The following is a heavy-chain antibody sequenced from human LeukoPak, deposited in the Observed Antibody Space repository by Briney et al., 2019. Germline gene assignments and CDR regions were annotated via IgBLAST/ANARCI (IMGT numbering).Heavy chain of an antibody. D-gene: IGHD6-13*01. V-gene: IGHV3-30*07. CDR3: AKFSAGAAGTHFDY. Sequence: GGSLRLSCAASGFSFSTYAMHWVRQAPGKGLEWVAVISDDGSDKYYADSVKGRFTISRDNSKNTLYLQMNSLRAEDTAVYYCAKFSAGAAGTHFDYWGQGTLVTVSS. J-gene: IGHJ4*02. CDR1: GFSFSTYA. CDR2: ISDDGSDK.